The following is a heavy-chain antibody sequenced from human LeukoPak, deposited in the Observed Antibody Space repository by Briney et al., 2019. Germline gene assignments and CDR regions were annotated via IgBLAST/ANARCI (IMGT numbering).Heavy chain of an antibody. CDR1: GYTFTSYG. CDR3: ARDVRATWELLDSLDY. D-gene: IGHD1-26*01. V-gene: IGHV1-18*01. CDR2: ISAYNGNT. J-gene: IGHJ4*02. Sequence: ASVKVSCKASGYTFTSYGISWVRQAPGQGLEWMGWISAYNGNTNYAQKLQGRVTMTTDTSTSTAYMELRSLRSDDTAVYYCARDVRATWELLDSLDYWGQGTLVTVSS.